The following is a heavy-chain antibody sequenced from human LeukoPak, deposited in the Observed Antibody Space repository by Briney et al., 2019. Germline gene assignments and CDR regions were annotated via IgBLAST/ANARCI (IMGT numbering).Heavy chain of an antibody. D-gene: IGHD2-2*02. J-gene: IGHJ3*02. CDR2: ISGSGGST. CDR1: GFTFSSYA. V-gene: IGHV3-23*01. Sequence: GGSLRLSCAASGFTFSSYAMSRVRQAPGKGLEWVSAISGSGGSTYYADSVKGRFTISRDNSKNTLYLQMNSLRAEDTAVYYCAKGLGYCSSTSCYTGFDAFDIWGQGTMVSVSS. CDR3: AKGLGYCSSTSCYTGFDAFDI.